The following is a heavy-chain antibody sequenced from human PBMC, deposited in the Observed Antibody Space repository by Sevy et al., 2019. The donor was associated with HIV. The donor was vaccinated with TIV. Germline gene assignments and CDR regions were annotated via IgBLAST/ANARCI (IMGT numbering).Heavy chain of an antibody. J-gene: IGHJ4*02. CDR2: IRYDGSNS. CDR3: AKDYRIYCSRTSCLFDY. D-gene: IGHD2-2*01. Sequence: GGSLRLSCAASGFTFSNYGMHWARQAPGKGLEWVAFIRYDGSNSCSADSVKGRFTISRDNSKNTLYLQINSLRAEDTAVYYCAKDYRIYCSRTSCLFDYWGQGTLVTVSS. CDR1: GFTFSNYG. V-gene: IGHV3-30*02.